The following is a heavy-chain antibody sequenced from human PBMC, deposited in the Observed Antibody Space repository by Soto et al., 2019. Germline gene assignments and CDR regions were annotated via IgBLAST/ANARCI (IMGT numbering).Heavy chain of an antibody. Sequence: GGSLRLSCAASGFTFSSYSMNGVRQDPGKGLEWVSSISSSSSYIYYADSVKGRFTISRDNAKNSLYLQMNSLRAEDTAVYYCARDKSPFLEWLLYRPDAFDIWGQGTMVTVSS. CDR2: ISSSSSYI. D-gene: IGHD3-3*01. V-gene: IGHV3-21*01. CDR1: GFTFSSYS. CDR3: ARDKSPFLEWLLYRPDAFDI. J-gene: IGHJ3*02.